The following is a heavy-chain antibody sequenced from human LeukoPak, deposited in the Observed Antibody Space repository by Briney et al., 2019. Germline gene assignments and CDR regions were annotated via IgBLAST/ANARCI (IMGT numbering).Heavy chain of an antibody. D-gene: IGHD5-18*01. CDR3: ARGALDTKTRFDY. CDR2: IYYSGST. V-gene: IGHV4-59*01. CDR1: GGAISGYY. J-gene: IGHJ4*02. Sequence: PSETLSLTCAVCGGAISGYYWSWIRQPPGKGLEWIGDIYYSGSTNYNPSLKSGVTISVDTCKNQLSLRLTSVTAADTAVYYCARGALDTKTRFDYWGQGTLVTVSS.